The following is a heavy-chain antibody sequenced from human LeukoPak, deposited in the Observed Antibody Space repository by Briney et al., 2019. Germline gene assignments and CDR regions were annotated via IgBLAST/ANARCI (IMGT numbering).Heavy chain of an antibody. D-gene: IGHD6-13*01. Sequence: GESLKISCKGSGYSFTSYWIAWVRQMHGKGMEWMGIIYPGNSDTRYSPSFQGQVTISADKSISTAYLQWSSLKASDTAMYYCARQGSSWYDYWGQGTLVTVSS. J-gene: IGHJ4*02. CDR2: IYPGNSDT. CDR3: ARQGSSWYDY. CDR1: GYSFTSYW. V-gene: IGHV5-51*01.